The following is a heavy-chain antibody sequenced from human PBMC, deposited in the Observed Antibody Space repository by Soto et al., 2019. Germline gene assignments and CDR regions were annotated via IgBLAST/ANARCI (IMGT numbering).Heavy chain of an antibody. J-gene: IGHJ4*02. D-gene: IGHD3-22*01. CDR1: GGSLNSEHYH. CDR3: ARGYDSSGASHDD. CDR2: IHYTGSV. Sequence: SETLSLTCTVSGGSLNSEHYHWTWIRQAPGKGLEWIGYIHYTGSVRYNPSLQSRITMSVDTSKNLSSLNLSSVTAADTAVYFGARGYDSSGASHDDWGKGTLVTVSS. V-gene: IGHV4-30-4*01.